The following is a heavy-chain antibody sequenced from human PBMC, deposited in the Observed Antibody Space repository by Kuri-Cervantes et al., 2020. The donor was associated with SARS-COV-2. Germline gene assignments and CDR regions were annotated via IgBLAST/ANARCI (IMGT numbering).Heavy chain of an antibody. D-gene: IGHD3-10*01. CDR2: IYYSGST. Sequence: SETLSLTCTVSGGSISSYYWSWIRQPPGKGLEWIGYIYYSGSTNYNPSLKSRVTLSVDTSKNQFSLKLSSVTAADTAVYYCARQGSNYYYYGMDVWGQGATVTVSS. CDR1: GGSISSYY. CDR3: ARQGSNYYYYGMDV. V-gene: IGHV4-59*01. J-gene: IGHJ6*02.